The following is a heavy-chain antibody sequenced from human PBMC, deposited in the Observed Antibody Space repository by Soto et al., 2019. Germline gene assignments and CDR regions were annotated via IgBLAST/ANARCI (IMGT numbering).Heavy chain of an antibody. V-gene: IGHV3-48*01. J-gene: IGHJ6*03. D-gene: IGHD5-12*01. Sequence: EVQLVESGGGLVQPGGSLRLSCAASGFTFSSYSMNWVRQAPGKGLEWVSYISSSSSTIYYADSVKGRFTISRDNAKNSLYLQMNSLSAEDTAVYYCASYPNSGYDVDYYYYMDVWGKGTTVTVSS. CDR2: ISSSSSTI. CDR1: GFTFSSYS. CDR3: ASYPNSGYDVDYYYYMDV.